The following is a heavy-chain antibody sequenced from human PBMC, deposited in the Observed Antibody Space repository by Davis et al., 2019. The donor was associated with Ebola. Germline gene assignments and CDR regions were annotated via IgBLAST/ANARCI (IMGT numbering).Heavy chain of an antibody. D-gene: IGHD5-18*01. CDR2: ISGSGGST. CDR3: AKGRGYSSNNWFDP. J-gene: IGHJ5*02. V-gene: IGHV3-23*01. CDR1: GFTFSSYA. Sequence: GESLKISCAASGFTFSSYAMSWVRQAPGKGLEWVSAISGSGGSTYYADSVKGRFTISRDNSKNTLYLQMNSLRAEDTAVYYCAKGRGYSSNNWFDPWGQGTLVTVSS.